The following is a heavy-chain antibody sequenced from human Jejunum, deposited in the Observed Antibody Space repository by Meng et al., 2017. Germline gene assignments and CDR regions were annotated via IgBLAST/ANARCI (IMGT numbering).Heavy chain of an antibody. CDR3: ARETGRTGEYCDH. D-gene: IGHD1/OR15-1a*01. Sequence: QVQLVQSGAEVKKPGASVKVSCKASGYTFPPYNIHWLRQAPGQGLEWMGRINPNSGQTKFAQKFQGGVTMTRDTSITTAYMELSRLTSDDMAVYFCARETGRTGEYCDHWGQGTLVTVSS. J-gene: IGHJ4*02. CDR2: INPNSGQT. CDR1: GYTFPPYN. V-gene: IGHV1-2*06.